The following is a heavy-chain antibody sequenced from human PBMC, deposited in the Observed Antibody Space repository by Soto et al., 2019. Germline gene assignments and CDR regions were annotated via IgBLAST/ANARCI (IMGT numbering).Heavy chain of an antibody. D-gene: IGHD3-3*01. J-gene: IGHJ6*02. CDR2: IYYSGST. CDR3: ARDKGPKYVLRFLEWSHISLDGMDV. CDR1: YC. Sequence: YCCSWILQNKGKGLEWIGYIYYSGSTNYNPSLKSRVTISVDTSKNQFSLKLSSVTAADTAVYYCARDKGPKYVLRFLEWSHISLDGMDVWGQGTTVTVSS. V-gene: IGHV4-59*01.